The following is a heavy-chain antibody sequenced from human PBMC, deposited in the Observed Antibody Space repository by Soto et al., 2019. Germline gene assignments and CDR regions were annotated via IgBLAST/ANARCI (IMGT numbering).Heavy chain of an antibody. J-gene: IGHJ6*02. V-gene: IGHV1-2*02. D-gene: IGHD3-3*01. CDR1: GYTFTGYY. CDR2: INPNSGGT. CDR3: ARTYDFWSGYPDFDYYGMDV. Sequence: ASVKVSCKASGYTFTGYYMHWVRQAPGQGLEWMGWINPNSGGTNYAQKFQGRVTMTRDTSISTTYMELSRLRSDDTAVYYCARTYDFWSGYPDFDYYGMDVWGQGTTVTVSS.